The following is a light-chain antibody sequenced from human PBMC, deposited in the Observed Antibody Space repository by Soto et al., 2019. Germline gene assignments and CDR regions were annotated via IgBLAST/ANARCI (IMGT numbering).Light chain of an antibody. CDR3: HQYDSSPLT. Sequence: IVLTQSPGTLSLSPGDRATLSCRASQSVSSSYLAWYQQKPGQAPRLLICGASSRATGIPDRFSGSGSGTDFTLTISRLEPEDFAVYYCHQYDSSPLTFGGGTKVELK. CDR1: QSVSSSY. V-gene: IGKV3-20*01. CDR2: GAS. J-gene: IGKJ4*01.